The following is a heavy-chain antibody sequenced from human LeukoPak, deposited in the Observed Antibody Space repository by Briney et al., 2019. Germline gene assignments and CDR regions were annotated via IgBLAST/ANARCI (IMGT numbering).Heavy chain of an antibody. V-gene: IGHV3-23*01. Sequence: PGGSLRLSCAASGFTFSSYAMSWVRQAPGKGLEWVSVISDSGGNTYYADSVKGRFTISRDNSKKTLCLQMNSLRADDTAVYYCARIAYGDYASGMDVWGQGTTVTVS. CDR2: ISDSGGNT. CDR3: ARIAYGDYASGMDV. J-gene: IGHJ6*02. CDR1: GFTFSSYA. D-gene: IGHD4-17*01.